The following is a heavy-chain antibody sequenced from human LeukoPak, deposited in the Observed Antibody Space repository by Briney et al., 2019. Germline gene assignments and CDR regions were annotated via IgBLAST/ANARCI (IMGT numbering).Heavy chain of an antibody. CDR2: IYYSGST. D-gene: IGHD6-13*01. Sequence: SETLSLACTVSGGSISSYYWGWIRQPPGKGLEWIGSIYYSGSTYYNPSLKSRVTISVDTSKNQFSLKLSSVTAADTAVYYCSRLAAAGNWFDPWGQGTLVTVSS. V-gene: IGHV4-39*07. J-gene: IGHJ5*02. CDR3: SRLAAAGNWFDP. CDR1: GGSISSYY.